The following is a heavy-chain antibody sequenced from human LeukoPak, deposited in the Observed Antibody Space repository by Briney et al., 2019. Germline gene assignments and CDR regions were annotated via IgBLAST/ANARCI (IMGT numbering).Heavy chain of an antibody. J-gene: IGHJ4*02. CDR3: ARDTKYAFDN. CDR1: GFTFSTYR. D-gene: IGHD2-2*01. Sequence: GGSLRLSCAASGFTFSTYRMNWVRQAPGKGLEWLASIKDDGSEKYYVDSVKGRFTISGDKAKSSVYLQMNSLRVEDTAVYYCARDTKYAFDNWGQGTLVTVSS. V-gene: IGHV3-7*01. CDR2: IKDDGSEK.